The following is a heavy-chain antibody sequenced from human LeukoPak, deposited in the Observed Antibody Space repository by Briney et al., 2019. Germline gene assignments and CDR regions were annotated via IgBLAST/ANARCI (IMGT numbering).Heavy chain of an antibody. CDR1: GGSISSGGYY. CDR3: ARVHIYYDSSGYSYYFDY. J-gene: IGHJ4*02. Sequence: SETLSLTCTVSGGSISSGGYYWSWIRQHPGKGLEWIGYIYYSGSTYYNPSLKSRVTISVDTSKNQFSLKLSSVTAADTAVYYCARVHIYYDSSGYSYYFDYWGQGTLVTVSS. D-gene: IGHD3-22*01. CDR2: IYYSGST. V-gene: IGHV4-31*03.